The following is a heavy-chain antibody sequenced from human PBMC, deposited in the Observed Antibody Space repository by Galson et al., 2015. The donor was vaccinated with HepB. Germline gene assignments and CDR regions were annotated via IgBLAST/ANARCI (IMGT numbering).Heavy chain of an antibody. CDR2: IIPVLGVA. D-gene: IGHD6-6*01. Sequence: SVKVSCKASGGNFKNHGISWVRQAPGQGLEWMGRIIPVLGVANHAQKFQGRVTITADASTVYMELSSLRSEDTAIYYCGRDLFPSIAIDYWGPGTLVTVS. CDR1: GGNFKNHG. V-gene: IGHV1-69*04. CDR3: GRDLFPSIAIDY. J-gene: IGHJ4*02.